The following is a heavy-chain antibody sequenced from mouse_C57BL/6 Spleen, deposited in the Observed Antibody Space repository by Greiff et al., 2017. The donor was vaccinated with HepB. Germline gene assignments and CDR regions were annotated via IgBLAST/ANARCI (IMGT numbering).Heavy chain of an antibody. CDR1: GYTFTSYW. V-gene: IGHV1-64*01. CDR2: IHPNSGST. CDR3: AREEGLLLRVRGYFDV. J-gene: IGHJ1*03. D-gene: IGHD1-1*01. Sequence: QVQLQQSGAELVKPGASVKLSCKASGYTFTSYWMHWVKQRPGQGLEWIGMIHPNSGSTNYNEKFKSKATLTVDKSSSTAYMQLSSLTSEDSAVYYCAREEGLLLRVRGYFDVWGTGTTVTVSS.